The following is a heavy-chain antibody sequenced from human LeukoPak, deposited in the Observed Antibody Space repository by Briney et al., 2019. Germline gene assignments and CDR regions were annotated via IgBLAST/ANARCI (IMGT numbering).Heavy chain of an antibody. V-gene: IGHV3-23*01. J-gene: IGHJ4*02. CDR3: ARGSSSFLFDY. CDR2: ITNSGGST. CDR1: GFTFRSYG. D-gene: IGHD6-6*01. Sequence: GGSVRLSCAASGFTFRSYGMSWVRQAPGKGLEWVSTITNSGGSTYYADSVKGRFTISRDNSKNTLYSQMNSLRAEDTAVYYCARGSSSFLFDYWGQGTLVTVSS.